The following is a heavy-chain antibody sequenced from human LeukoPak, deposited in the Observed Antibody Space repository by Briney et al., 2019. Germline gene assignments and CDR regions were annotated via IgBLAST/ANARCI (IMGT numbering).Heavy chain of an antibody. D-gene: IGHD2-15*01. V-gene: IGHV4-59*11. Sequence: SETLSLTCTVSGGSINSHYWSWVPQPPGKGLEWSGYIYYSGSTNYNPSLKSRLTISVDTSKNQFSLKLTSVTAADTAFYYCARGLGWGYCSAPICNLDSWGQGALVTVSS. CDR3: ARGLGWGYCSAPICNLDS. CDR1: GGSINSHY. J-gene: IGHJ4*02. CDR2: IYYSGST.